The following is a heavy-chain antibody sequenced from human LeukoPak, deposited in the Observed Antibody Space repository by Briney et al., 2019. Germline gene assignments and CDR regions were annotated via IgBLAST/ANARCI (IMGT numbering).Heavy chain of an antibody. CDR2: IYHSGST. CDR3: ARDGERDGYNYGAFDI. CDR1: GYSISSGYY. Sequence: PSETLSLTCTVSGYSISSGYYWGWIRQPPGKGLEWIGNIYHSGSTYYNPSLKSRVTISVDTSKNQFSLKLSSVTAADTAVYYCARDGERDGYNYGAFDIWGQGTMVTVSS. V-gene: IGHV4-38-2*02. D-gene: IGHD5-24*01. J-gene: IGHJ3*02.